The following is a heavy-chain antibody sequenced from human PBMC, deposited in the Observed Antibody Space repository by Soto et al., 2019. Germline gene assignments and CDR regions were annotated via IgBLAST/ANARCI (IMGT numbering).Heavy chain of an antibody. J-gene: IGHJ3*02. CDR3: ARQKLWMATINNDAFDI. Sequence: GESLKISCNGSGYTFNKYWIAWVRQMPWQGLEWMGIIYPGDSDTTYSPSVQGHVTISVDESINTAYLQWASLEASDTAMYYCARQKLWMATINNDAFDIWGQGTMVTVSS. CDR2: IYPGDSDT. CDR1: GYTFNKYW. D-gene: IGHD2-21*01. V-gene: IGHV5-51*01.